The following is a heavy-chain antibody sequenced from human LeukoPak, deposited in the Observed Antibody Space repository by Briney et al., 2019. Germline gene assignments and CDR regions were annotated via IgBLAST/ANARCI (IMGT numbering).Heavy chain of an antibody. CDR1: GFTFSSYA. CDR3: AREGVGITMIVVVIPFDY. Sequence: GGSLRLSCAASGFTFSSYAMHWVRQAPGKGLEWVADISYDGSNKYYADSVKGRFTISRDNSKNTLYLQMNSLRAEDTAVYYCAREGVGITMIVVVIPFDYWGPGTLVTVSS. D-gene: IGHD3-22*01. V-gene: IGHV3-30-3*01. CDR2: ISYDGSNK. J-gene: IGHJ4*02.